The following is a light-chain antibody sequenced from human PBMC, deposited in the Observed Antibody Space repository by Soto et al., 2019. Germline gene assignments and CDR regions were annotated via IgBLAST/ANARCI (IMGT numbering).Light chain of an antibody. V-gene: IGKV3-20*01. CDR3: QQFGSAPRT. J-gene: IGKJ1*01. Sequence: EIVLTQSPATLSLSPGERATLSCRASQSVSSKLAWYQQKPGQAPRLLIYGPSNRATGVPDRFIGGGSGTDFTLTISRLEPEDFAVYYCQQFGSAPRTFGQGTKVDIK. CDR2: GPS. CDR1: QSVSSK.